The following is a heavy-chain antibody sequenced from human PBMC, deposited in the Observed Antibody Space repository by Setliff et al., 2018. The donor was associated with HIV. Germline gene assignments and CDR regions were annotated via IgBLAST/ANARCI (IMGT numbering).Heavy chain of an antibody. V-gene: IGHV4-34*01. CDR2: VYDSGST. J-gene: IGHJ5*02. Sequence: PSETLSLTCAVYGGSFSDYHWSWIRQAPRKRLEWSGEVYDSGSTNYNPSLKSRVTVTVDTSKNQFSLRLNSVTAADTAVYCCARGSKLVWGRWFDPWGQGTLVTVSS. CDR3: ARGSKLVWGRWFDP. CDR1: GGSFSDYH. D-gene: IGHD6-6*01.